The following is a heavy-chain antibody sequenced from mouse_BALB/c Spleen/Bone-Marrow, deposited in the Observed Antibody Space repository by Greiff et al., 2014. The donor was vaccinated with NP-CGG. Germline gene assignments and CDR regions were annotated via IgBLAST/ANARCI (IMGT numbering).Heavy chain of an antibody. V-gene: IGHV3-8*02. D-gene: IGHD2-2*01. CDR1: GDSITSGY. CDR2: ISYSGST. J-gene: IGHJ4*01. CDR3: ARFGYNYALDY. Sequence: EVQVVESGPSLVKPSQTLSLTCSVTGDSITSGYWNWIRKFPGNKLEYMGYISYSGSTYYNPSLKSRISITRDTSKNRYYLQLXXXXTEDTATYYCARFGYNYALDYWGQGTSVTVSS.